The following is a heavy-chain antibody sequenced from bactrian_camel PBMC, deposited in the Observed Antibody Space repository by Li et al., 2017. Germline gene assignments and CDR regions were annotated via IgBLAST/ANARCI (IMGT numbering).Heavy chain of an antibody. D-gene: IGHD1*01. V-gene: IGHV3S31*01. J-gene: IGHJ4*01. CDR3: AATGYASNCRGFLSSWEY. CDR2: IDSDGRTT. Sequence: VQLVESGGGSVRAGGSLRLACSVSCYTHDTFCMGWFRRGPGRSREGVAGIDSDGRTTYSPSVKGRVTISRSRTKNLLDLQMDSLRPEDTGTHYCAATGYASNCRGFLSSWEYWGQGTQVTVS. CDR1: CYTHDTFC.